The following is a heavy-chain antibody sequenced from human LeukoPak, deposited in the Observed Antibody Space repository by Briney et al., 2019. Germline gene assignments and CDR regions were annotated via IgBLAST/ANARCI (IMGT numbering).Heavy chain of an antibody. Sequence: ASVKVSCKASGYTFTSYGISWVRQAPGQGLEWMGWISAYNGNTNYAQKLQGRVTMTTDTSTSTAYMELRSLRSDDTAVYYCARALMGRITIFGVPTGDYYYYMDVWGKGTTVTVSS. CDR1: GYTFTSYG. J-gene: IGHJ6*03. V-gene: IGHV1-18*01. CDR3: ARALMGRITIFGVPTGDYYYYMDV. D-gene: IGHD3-3*01. CDR2: ISAYNGNT.